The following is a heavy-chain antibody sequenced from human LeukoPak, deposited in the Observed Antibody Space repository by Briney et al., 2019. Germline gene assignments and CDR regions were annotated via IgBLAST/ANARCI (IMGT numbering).Heavy chain of an antibody. J-gene: IGHJ6*02. CDR1: GFTFSTYS. D-gene: IGHD4-17*01. Sequence: GGSLRLSCAASGFTFSTYSMNWVRQAPGKGLEWVSSICGSGSFKFYTDSVKGRFTSSRANLKRSLYLQLSSLRAEDTAEYYCARDDYGDYYRSVYGMDVWGQGTTVTVSS. CDR2: ICGSGSFK. CDR3: ARDDYGDYYRSVYGMDV. V-gene: IGHV3-21*01.